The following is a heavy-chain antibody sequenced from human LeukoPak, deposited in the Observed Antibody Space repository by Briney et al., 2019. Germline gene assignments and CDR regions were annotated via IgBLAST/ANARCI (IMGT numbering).Heavy chain of an antibody. CDR3: ATQMGATVITGEFDY. D-gene: IGHD4-17*01. CDR1: GYTLTELS. Sequence: ASVKVSCKVSGYTLTELSMHWVRQAPGKGLEWMGGFDPEDGETIYAQKFQGRVTMTEDTSTDTAYMELSSLRSEDTAVYYCATQMGATVITGEFDYWGQGTLVTVSS. CDR2: FDPEDGET. J-gene: IGHJ4*02. V-gene: IGHV1-24*01.